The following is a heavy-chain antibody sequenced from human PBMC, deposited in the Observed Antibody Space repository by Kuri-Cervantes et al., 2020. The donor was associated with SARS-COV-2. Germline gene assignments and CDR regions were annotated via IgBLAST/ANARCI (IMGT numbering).Heavy chain of an antibody. J-gene: IGHJ5*02. CDR2: IYYSGST. CDR1: SGSISRSYYY. V-gene: IGHV4-39*07. Sequence: SETLSLTCTVSSGSISRSYYYWDWIRQPPGGRLEWIGNIYYSGSTYYNPSLESRVTISLDTSKNQFSLKLSSVTAADTAVYYCARGLYYYDSSGPWGQGTLVTISS. D-gene: IGHD3-22*01. CDR3: ARGLYYYDSSGP.